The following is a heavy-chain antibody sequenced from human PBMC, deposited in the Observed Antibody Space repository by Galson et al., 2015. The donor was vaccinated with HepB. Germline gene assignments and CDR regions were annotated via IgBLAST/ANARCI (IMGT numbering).Heavy chain of an antibody. CDR2: ISYDGSNK. V-gene: IGHV3-30*18. CDR3: AKDRGKWELLGGDWFDP. D-gene: IGHD1-26*01. Sequence: SLRLSCAASGFTFSSYGMHWVRQAPGKGLEWVAVISYDGSNKYYADSVKGRFTISRDNSKNTLYLQMNSLRAEDTAVYYCAKDRGKWELLGGDWFDPWGQGTLVTVSS. J-gene: IGHJ5*02. CDR1: GFTFSSYG.